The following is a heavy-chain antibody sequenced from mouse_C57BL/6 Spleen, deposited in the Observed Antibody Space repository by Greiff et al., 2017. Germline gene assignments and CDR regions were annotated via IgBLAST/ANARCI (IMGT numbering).Heavy chain of an antibody. CDR2: IYPGDGDT. CDR3: ARGATTVVEDAMDY. Sequence: VQLKQSGAELVKPGASVKISCKASGYAFSSYWMNWVKQRPGKGLEWIGQIYPGDGDTNYNGKFKGKATLTADKSSSTAYMQLSSLTSEDSAVYFCARGATTVVEDAMDYWGQGTSVTVSS. CDR1: GYAFSSYW. V-gene: IGHV1-80*01. J-gene: IGHJ4*01. D-gene: IGHD1-1*01.